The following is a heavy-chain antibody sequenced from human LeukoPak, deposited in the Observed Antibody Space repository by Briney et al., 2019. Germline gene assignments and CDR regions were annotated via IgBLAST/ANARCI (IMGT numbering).Heavy chain of an antibody. D-gene: IGHD2-2*01. J-gene: IGHJ4*02. V-gene: IGHV4-59*01. CDR1: GGSISSYY. CDR2: IYYSGST. CDR3: ARVIKYQLLFYFDY. Sequence: SETLSLTCTVSGGSISSYYWSWIRQPPGKGLEWIGYIYYSGSTNYNPSLKGRVTISVDTSKNQFSLKLSSVTAADTAVYYCARVIKYQLLFYFDYWGQGTLVTVSS.